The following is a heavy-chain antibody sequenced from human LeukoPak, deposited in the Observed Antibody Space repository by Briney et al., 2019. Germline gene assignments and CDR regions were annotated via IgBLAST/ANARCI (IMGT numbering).Heavy chain of an antibody. CDR2: ISSSSSSYI. V-gene: IGHV3-21*01. CDR1: GFTFSSYS. CDR3: AKDPGQLVPGTVDY. J-gene: IGHJ4*02. D-gene: IGHD6-6*01. Sequence: QPGGSLRLSCAASGFTFSSYSMNWVRQAPGKGLEWVSSISSSSSSYIYYADSVKGRFTISRDNAKNSLYLQMNSLRAEDTAVYYCAKDPGQLVPGTVDYWGQGTLVTVSS.